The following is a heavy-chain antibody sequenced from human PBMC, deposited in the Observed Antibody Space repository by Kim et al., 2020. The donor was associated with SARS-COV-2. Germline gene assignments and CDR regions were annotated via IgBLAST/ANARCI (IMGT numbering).Heavy chain of an antibody. CDR2: INSGSTSI. D-gene: IGHD2-15*01. V-gene: IGHV3-48*02. J-gene: IGHJ4*02. CDR1: GLTISSYS. CDR3: ARGSGLRYFDY. Sequence: GGSLRLSCVASGLTISSYSMNWVRQAPGKGLEWVSYINSGSTSIQYADSVRGRFTTSRDNARNSLFLQVNSLGDEDTAVYYCARGSGLRYFDYWGQGTLVTVSS.